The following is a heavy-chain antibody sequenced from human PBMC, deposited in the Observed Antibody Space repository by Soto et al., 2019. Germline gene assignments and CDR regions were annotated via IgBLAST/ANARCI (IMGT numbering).Heavy chain of an antibody. Sequence: QVQLVQSGAEVKKPGASVKVSCQASGYSVTAYYVHWVRQAPGQGLEWMGWINPNTGGTTYAQKFQGRVTMTRDTSISTAYMELSSLRSDDTALYYCARDRPPDYWGQGTLVTVSS. J-gene: IGHJ4*02. CDR3: ARDRPPDY. V-gene: IGHV1-2*02. CDR2: INPNTGGT. CDR1: GYSVTAYY.